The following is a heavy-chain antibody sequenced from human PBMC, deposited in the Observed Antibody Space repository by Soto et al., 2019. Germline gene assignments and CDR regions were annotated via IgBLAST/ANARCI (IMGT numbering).Heavy chain of an antibody. D-gene: IGHD5-18*01. CDR2: ISSSSGYT. J-gene: IGHJ4*02. Sequence: QVQLVESGGGLVKPGGSLRLSCAASGFTFSDYYMNWIRQAPGKGLEWVSYISSSSGYTNYAASVKGRFTISRDNAKNSLYLQMNSLSAEDTDVYDCARSTAMVRFAYWGQGTLVTVSS. V-gene: IGHV3-11*05. CDR3: ARSTAMVRFAY. CDR1: GFTFSDYY.